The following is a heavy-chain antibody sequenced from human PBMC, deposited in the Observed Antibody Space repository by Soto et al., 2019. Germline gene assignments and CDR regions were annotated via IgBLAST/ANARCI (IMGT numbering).Heavy chain of an antibody. CDR3: ARDGDGRMATNPYYYNGMDV. D-gene: IGHD2-21*02. V-gene: IGHV4-59*01. CDR2: VFYTGRA. CDR1: GGSLGSYY. Sequence: SETLSLTCTVSGGSLGSYYWNWIRQPPGKGLEWIGYVFYTGRANYNASLKSRVSISLDTSNYPFSLKLSFVTAADTAVYYCARDGDGRMATNPYYYNGMDVWGPGTTVTVSS. J-gene: IGHJ6*02.